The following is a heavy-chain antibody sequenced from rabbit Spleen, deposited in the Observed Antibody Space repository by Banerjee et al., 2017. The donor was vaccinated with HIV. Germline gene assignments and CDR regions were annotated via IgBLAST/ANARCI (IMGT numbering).Heavy chain of an antibody. D-gene: IGHD1-1*01. CDR3: ARDTSSSFSSYGMDL. J-gene: IGHJ6*01. Sequence: QSLEESGGDLVKPGASLTLTCTASGFSFSSSDYMCWVRQAPGKGLEWIACIAGGTSAFTYSATWAKGRFTISKTSSTTVTLQMTSLTAADTATYFCARDTSSSFSSYGMDLWGPGTLVTVS. V-gene: IGHV1S40*01. CDR1: GFSFSSSDY. CDR2: IAGGTSAFT.